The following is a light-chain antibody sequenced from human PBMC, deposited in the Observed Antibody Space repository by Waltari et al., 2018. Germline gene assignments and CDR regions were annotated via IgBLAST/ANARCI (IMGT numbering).Light chain of an antibody. Sequence: SSELTQYPAVSVALRQTVRLTCQGDSRRTSYPSWYQGKPGQGPVLVIYGKDKRPSGVPYRISGYSSRTTSSSIITGATAEDEAYYYCHSRDASGVGGTFVGGAKLTVL. CDR3: HSRDASGVGGT. CDR2: GKD. CDR1: SRRTSY. V-gene: IGLV3-19*01. J-gene: IGLJ2*01.